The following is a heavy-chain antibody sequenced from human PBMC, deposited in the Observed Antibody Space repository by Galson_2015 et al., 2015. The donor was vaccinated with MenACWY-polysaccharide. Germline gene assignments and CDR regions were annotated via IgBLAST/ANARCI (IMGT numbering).Heavy chain of an antibody. J-gene: IGHJ4*02. CDR3: ARGGSMYYYDTWTYYKFDS. D-gene: IGHD3-10*01. CDR1: GFTFSTYP. CDR2: ISNAGSNK. Sequence: SLRLSCAASGFTFSTYPMHWVRQAPGKGLEWVAVISNAGSNKYYADSVKGRFTISRDNSKNTLYLQMNSLRAEDTAVYYCARGGSMYYYDTWTYYKFDSWGQGPLVTVSS. V-gene: IGHV3-30-3*01.